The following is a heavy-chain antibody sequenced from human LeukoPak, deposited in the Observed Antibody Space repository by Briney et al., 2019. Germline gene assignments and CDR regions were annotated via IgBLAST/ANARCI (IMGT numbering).Heavy chain of an antibody. Sequence: GGSLRLSCAASGFTFSTYSMNWVRQTPGKGLEWVSYISSSSTIYYADSVKGRFTIFRDNAKNSLFLQMNSPRAEDTAVYYCAKDSSPDYWGQGTLVIVSS. CDR2: ISSSSTI. CDR1: GFTFSTYS. CDR3: AKDSSPDY. V-gene: IGHV3-48*01. D-gene: IGHD6-13*01. J-gene: IGHJ4*02.